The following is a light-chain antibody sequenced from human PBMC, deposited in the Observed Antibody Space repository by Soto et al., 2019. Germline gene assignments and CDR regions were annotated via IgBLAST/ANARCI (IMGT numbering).Light chain of an antibody. CDR3: QQYGSSGT. J-gene: IGKJ1*01. CDR1: ESVSTN. V-gene: IGKV3-20*01. Sequence: DIVLTQSPATLSLAPGERVTLSCRASESVSTNLAWYQQKPGQAHRLLIYGASTRATGIPARFSGSGSGTDFTLTISRLEPEDFAVYYCQQYGSSGTFGQGTKVDI. CDR2: GAS.